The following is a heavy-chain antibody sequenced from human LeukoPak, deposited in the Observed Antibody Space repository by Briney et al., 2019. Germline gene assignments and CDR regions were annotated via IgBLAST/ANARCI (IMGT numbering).Heavy chain of an antibody. CDR1: GGSISSSNW. CDR3: ARALGGWLQLTVFDY. J-gene: IGHJ4*02. Sequence: SETLSLTCAVSGGSISSSNWWSWIRQPPGKGLEWVGYIYYSGSTYYNPSLKSRVTISVDTSKNQFSLKLSSVTAADTAVYYCARALGGWLQLTVFDYWGQGTLVTVSS. V-gene: IGHV4-30-4*01. D-gene: IGHD5-24*01. CDR2: IYYSGST.